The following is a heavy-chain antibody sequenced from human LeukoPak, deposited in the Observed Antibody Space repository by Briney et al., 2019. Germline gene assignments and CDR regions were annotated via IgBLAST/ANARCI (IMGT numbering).Heavy chain of an antibody. CDR1: GFTFSTYG. D-gene: IGHD2-21*01. Sequence: GRSLRLSFAASGFTFSTYGMHWVRQAPGKGLEWVSLIWYEGSKKYYADSVKGRFTISRDNSKNTLYLQVNSLRAEDTAVYYCARDLNIVVGPVHHWGQGTLVTVSS. CDR2: IWYEGSKK. J-gene: IGHJ5*02. V-gene: IGHV3-33*01. CDR3: ARDLNIVVGPVHH.